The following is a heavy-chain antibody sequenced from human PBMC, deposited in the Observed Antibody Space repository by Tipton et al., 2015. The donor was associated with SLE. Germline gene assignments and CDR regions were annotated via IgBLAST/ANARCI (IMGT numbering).Heavy chain of an antibody. V-gene: IGHV4-59*02. Sequence: PGLVKPSETLSLTCTVSGDSVSSHYWSWIRQPPGRGLEWIGYVFYSGSTNYNPSLKSRVTMSVDTSKNQFSLKLTSVTSADTAVYYCARKVVPDWYFDLWGRGSLVTVSS. CDR3: ARKVVPDWYFDL. D-gene: IGHD6-6*01. CDR2: VFYSGST. J-gene: IGHJ2*01. CDR1: GDSVSSHY.